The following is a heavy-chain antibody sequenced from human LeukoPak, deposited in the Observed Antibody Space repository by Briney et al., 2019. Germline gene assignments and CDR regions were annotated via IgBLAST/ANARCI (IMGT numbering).Heavy chain of an antibody. V-gene: IGHV3-23*01. D-gene: IGHD3-22*01. CDR1: GFTFSNYA. Sequence: GGSLRLSCAASGFTFSNYAMNWVRQAPGKGREWGSTISGRDGSTYYVDSVKGRFTISRDNSKNTLSLQMNSLRAEDTAVYYCARIDKSNGYYGLFDYWGQGILVTVSS. CDR3: ARIDKSNGYYGLFDY. J-gene: IGHJ4*02. CDR2: ISGRDGST.